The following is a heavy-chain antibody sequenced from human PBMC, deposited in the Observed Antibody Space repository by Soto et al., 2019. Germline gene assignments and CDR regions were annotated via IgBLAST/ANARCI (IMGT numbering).Heavy chain of an antibody. Sequence: QVQLVQSGAEVKKPGSSVKVSCKASGGTFSRFSFNWVRQAPGQGLEWMGGIMPMFGTEKYAQKFQDKVTLTADESTGTAYMELSRLTSEDTAVYYCAIDSRYMVDAFDIWGQGTLVTVPS. CDR1: GGTFSRFS. CDR2: IMPMFGTE. V-gene: IGHV1-69*12. J-gene: IGHJ3*02. CDR3: AIDSRYMVDAFDI. D-gene: IGHD2-15*01.